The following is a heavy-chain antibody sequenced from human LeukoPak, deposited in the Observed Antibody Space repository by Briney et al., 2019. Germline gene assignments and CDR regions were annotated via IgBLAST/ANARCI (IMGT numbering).Heavy chain of an antibody. CDR2: ISGSGGST. V-gene: IGHV3-23*01. Sequence: GGSLRLSCAASGFTFSSYAMSWVRQAPGKGLEWVSAISGSGGSTYYADSVKGRFTISRDNSKNTLYLQMNSLRAEDTAVYYCAKDGFAMYYYYYYMDVWGKGTTVTVS. J-gene: IGHJ6*03. CDR3: AKDGFAMYYYYYYMDV. CDR1: GFTFSSYA.